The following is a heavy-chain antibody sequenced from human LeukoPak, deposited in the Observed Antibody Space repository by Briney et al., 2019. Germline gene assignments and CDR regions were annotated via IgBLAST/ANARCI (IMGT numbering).Heavy chain of an antibody. J-gene: IGHJ5*02. CDR2: ISGSGGST. Sequence: GGSLRLSCAASGFTFSSYAMSWVRQAPGKGLEWVSAISGSGGSTYYADSVKGRFTISRDNSKNTLYLQMNSLRAEDTAVYYCAKGVVPAVTLPWDWFDPWGQGTLVTVSS. V-gene: IGHV3-23*01. CDR3: AKGVVPAVTLPWDWFDP. CDR1: GFTFSSYA. D-gene: IGHD2-2*01.